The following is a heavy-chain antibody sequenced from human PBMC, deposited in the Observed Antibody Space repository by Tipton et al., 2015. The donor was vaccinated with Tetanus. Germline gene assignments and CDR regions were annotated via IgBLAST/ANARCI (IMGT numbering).Heavy chain of an antibody. CDR3: ARGFYYMDV. Sequence: QVQLVQSGAEVKKPGASLKISCKASGFAFDTYYMHWVRQAPGQGLEWMGIINPKGSTTGYSQKFQGRFTMTRDTSTSTLFMELTSLTSDDTAVYFCARGFYYMDVWDQGP. CDR2: INPKGSTT. V-gene: IGHV1-46*02. CDR1: GFAFDTYY. J-gene: IGHJ6*03.